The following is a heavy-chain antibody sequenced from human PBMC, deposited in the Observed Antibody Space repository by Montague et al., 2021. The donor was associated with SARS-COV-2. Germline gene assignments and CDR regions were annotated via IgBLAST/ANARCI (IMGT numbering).Heavy chain of an antibody. CDR2: IYWDDDK. CDR3: AHKTGLRYFDWLFQTNPTGGYFDL. D-gene: IGHD3-9*01. CDR1: GFSLSTSGVG. J-gene: IGHJ2*01. V-gene: IGHV2-5*02. Sequence: PALVKPTQTLTLTCTFSGFSLSTSGVGVGWIRQPPGKALEWLALIYWDDDKRYSPSLKSRLTITKDTSKNQVVLTMTNMDPVDTATYYCAHKTGLRYFDWLFQTNPTGGYFDLGGRGTLVTVSS.